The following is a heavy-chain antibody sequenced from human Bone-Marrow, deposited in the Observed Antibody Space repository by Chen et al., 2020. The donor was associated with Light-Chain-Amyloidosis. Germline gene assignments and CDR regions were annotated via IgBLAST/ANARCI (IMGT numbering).Heavy chain of an antibody. D-gene: IGHD3-16*01. CDR1: GFMVSNNY. Sequence: EVQLVESGGGLVQPGGSLRLSCAASGFMVSNNYMNWVRQAPGKGLEWVSVIYGGGTTYSATPGRAHSTIPRQNSKNTRYLQRTSLRAEDTAVYYCGGGGDWGQGTLVTVSS. V-gene: IGHV3-53*04. J-gene: IGHJ4*02. CDR2: IYGGGTT. CDR3: GGGGD.